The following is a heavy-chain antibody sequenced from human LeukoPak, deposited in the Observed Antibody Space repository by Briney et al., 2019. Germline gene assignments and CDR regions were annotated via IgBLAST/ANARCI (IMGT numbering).Heavy chain of an antibody. CDR1: GFTFDDYG. V-gene: IGHV3-20*04. CDR2: INWNGGST. CDR3: ATALHYDILTGYTPEGY. D-gene: IGHD3-9*01. J-gene: IGHJ4*02. Sequence: GGSLRLSCAASGFTFDDYGMSWVRQAPGKGLEWVSGINWNGGSTGYADSVKGRFTISRDNAKNSLYLQMNSLRAEDTALYYCATALHYDILTGYTPEGYWGQGTLVTVPS.